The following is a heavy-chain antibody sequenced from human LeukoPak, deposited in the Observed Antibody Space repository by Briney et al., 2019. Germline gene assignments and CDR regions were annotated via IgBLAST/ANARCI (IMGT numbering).Heavy chain of an antibody. J-gene: IGHJ6*03. D-gene: IGHD3-10*01. Sequence: SETLSLTCAVYGGSFSGYYWSWIRQPPGKGLEWIGEINHSGSTNYNPSLKSRVTISVETAKNQFSLKLSSVTAADTAVYYCARERGGGYYGSGSYYARNYYYYYMDVWGKGTTVTVSS. V-gene: IGHV4-34*01. CDR3: ARERGGGYYGSGSYYARNYYYYYMDV. CDR1: GGSFSGYY. CDR2: INHSGST.